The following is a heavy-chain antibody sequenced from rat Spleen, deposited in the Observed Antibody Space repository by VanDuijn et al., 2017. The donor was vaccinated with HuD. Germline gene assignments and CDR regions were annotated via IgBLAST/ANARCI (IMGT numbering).Heavy chain of an antibody. CDR1: GFTFSNYD. J-gene: IGHJ2*01. Sequence: EVQLVESGGGLVQPGRSLKLSCAASGFTFSNYDMAWVRQAPTKGLEWVASISPSGGSTYYRDSVKGRFTVSRDNAKSTLYLQMDSLRSEDTATYCCARQLTTEASFDYWGQGVRVTVSS. D-gene: IGHD1-11*01. CDR3: ARQLTTEASFDY. CDR2: ISPSGGST. V-gene: IGHV5-25*01.